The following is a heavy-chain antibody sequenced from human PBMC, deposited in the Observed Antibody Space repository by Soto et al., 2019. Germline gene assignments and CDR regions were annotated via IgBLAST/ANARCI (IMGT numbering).Heavy chain of an antibody. CDR3: ARTLWRDESNWGYFDL. CDR1: GFTFSSYA. CDR2: ISYDGSNK. J-gene: IGHJ2*01. D-gene: IGHD2-21*01. Sequence: QVQLVESGGGVVQPGRSLRLSCAASGFTFSSYAMHWVRQAPGKGLEWVAVISYDGSNKYYADSVKGRFTISRYNSKNTLYLQMSSRRLEDTAVYYCARTLWRDESNWGYFDLWGRGTLVTVSS. V-gene: IGHV3-30-3*01.